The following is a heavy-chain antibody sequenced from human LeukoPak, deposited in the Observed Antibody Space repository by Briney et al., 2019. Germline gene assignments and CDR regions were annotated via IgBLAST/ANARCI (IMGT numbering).Heavy chain of an antibody. CDR2: ISGSGGST. CDR3: AIGAHDYSKGGYFDY. Sequence: GGSLRLSCAASRFTSSTYAMSWVRQAPGKGLEWVSAISGSGGSTYYADSVKGRFTISRDNSKNTLYLQMNSLRAEDTAVYYCAIGAHDYSKGGYFDYWGQGTLVTVSS. CDR1: RFTSSTYA. J-gene: IGHJ4*02. D-gene: IGHD4-11*01. V-gene: IGHV3-23*01.